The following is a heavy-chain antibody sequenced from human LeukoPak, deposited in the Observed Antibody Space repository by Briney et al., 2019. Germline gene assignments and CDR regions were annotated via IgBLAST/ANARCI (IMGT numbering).Heavy chain of an antibody. V-gene: IGHV5-51*01. CDR2: IYPGDSET. Sequence: PGESLKISCKVSGYNFTNYCIAWVRQMPGKGLEWMGHIYPGDSETRYSPSFQGQVTISVDKSITTAYLQWSGLKASDTAMYYCASATGIALRPRYWGQGTLVTVSS. D-gene: IGHD6-6*01. CDR1: GYNFTNYC. J-gene: IGHJ4*02. CDR3: ASATGIALRPRY.